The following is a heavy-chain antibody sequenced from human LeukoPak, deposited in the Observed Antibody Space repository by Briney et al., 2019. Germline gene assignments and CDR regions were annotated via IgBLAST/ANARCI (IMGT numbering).Heavy chain of an antibody. CDR3: ARHGLGYCSGGSCYSYYYYGMDV. Sequence: GESLKISCKGSEYSFTSYWIGWVRQMPGKGLEWMGIIYPGDSDTRYSPSFQGQVTISADKSISTAYLQWSSLKASDTAMYYCARHGLGYCSGGSCYSYYYYGMDVWGQGTTVTVSS. CDR2: IYPGDSDT. V-gene: IGHV5-51*01. D-gene: IGHD2-15*01. J-gene: IGHJ6*02. CDR1: EYSFTSYW.